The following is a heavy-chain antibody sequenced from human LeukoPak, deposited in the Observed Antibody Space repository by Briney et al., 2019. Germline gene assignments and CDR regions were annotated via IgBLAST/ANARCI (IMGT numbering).Heavy chain of an antibody. Sequence: ASVKVSCKASGYTFTSYYMHWVRQAPGQGLEWMGWINPNSGGTNYAQKFQGRVTMTRDTSISTAYVELSRLRSDDTAVYYCARDRMRSSRPCSWFDPWGQGTLVTVSS. CDR1: GYTFTSYY. J-gene: IGHJ5*02. V-gene: IGHV1-2*02. D-gene: IGHD2-15*01. CDR3: ARDRMRSSRPCSWFDP. CDR2: INPNSGGT.